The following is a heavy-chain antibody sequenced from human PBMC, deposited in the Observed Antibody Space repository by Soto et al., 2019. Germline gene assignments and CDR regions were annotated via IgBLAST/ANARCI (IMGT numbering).Heavy chain of an antibody. D-gene: IGHD1-26*01. J-gene: IGHJ6*02. CDR1: GGTFSSYA. V-gene: IGHV1-69*13. CDR3: ARGWREDSGSYQDYYYYGMDV. Sequence: ASVKVSCKASGGTFSSYAISWVRQAPGQGLEWMGGIIPIFGTANYAQKFQGRVTITADESTSTAYMELSSLRSEDTAVYYCARGWREDSGSYQDYYYYGMDVWGQGTTVTVSS. CDR2: IIPIFGTA.